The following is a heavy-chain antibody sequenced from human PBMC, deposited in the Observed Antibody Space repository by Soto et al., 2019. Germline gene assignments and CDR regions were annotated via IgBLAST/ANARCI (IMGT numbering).Heavy chain of an antibody. CDR3: ARVAPPLDF. CDR1: GFTFSDYY. V-gene: IGHV3-11*01. D-gene: IGHD3-3*02. J-gene: IGHJ4*02. CDR2: IRSSGSTI. Sequence: QVQLVESGGGLVKPGGSLRLSCAASGFTFSDYYMSWIRQAPGKGLEWVSNIRSSGSTIYYADSVKGRFTISRDNANHSLYLQMSTLRTVDTAVYYCARVAPPLDFWCPGTLVTVSS.